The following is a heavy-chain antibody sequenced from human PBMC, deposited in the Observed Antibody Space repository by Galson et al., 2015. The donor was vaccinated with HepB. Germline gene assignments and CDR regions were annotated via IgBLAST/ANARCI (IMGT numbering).Heavy chain of an antibody. D-gene: IGHD3-16*01. CDR2: IWYDGSNK. V-gene: IGHV3-33*01. CDR3: VGGPRGDYFDY. CDR1: GFTFSSYG. Sequence: SLRLSCAASGFTFSSYGMHWVRQAPGKGLEWVAVIWYDGSNKYYADSVKGRFTISRDNSKNTLYLQMNSLRAEDTAVYYCVGGPRGDYFDYWGQGTLVTVSS. J-gene: IGHJ4*02.